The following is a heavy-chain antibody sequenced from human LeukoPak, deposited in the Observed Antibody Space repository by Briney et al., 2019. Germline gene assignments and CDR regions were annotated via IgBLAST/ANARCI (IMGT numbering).Heavy chain of an antibody. D-gene: IGHD3-10*01. V-gene: IGHV4-39*07. CDR2: IYYSGST. Sequence: SETLSLTCSVSGGSISSSSYYWGWIRQPPGKGLEWIGRIYYSGSTYYNPSLKSRVTISVDTSKNQFSLKLSSVTAADTAVYYCARDPITYYYLLVDRPTHHDAFDIWGQGTMVTVSS. CDR3: ARDPITYYYLLVDRPTHHDAFDI. CDR1: GGSISSSSYY. J-gene: IGHJ3*02.